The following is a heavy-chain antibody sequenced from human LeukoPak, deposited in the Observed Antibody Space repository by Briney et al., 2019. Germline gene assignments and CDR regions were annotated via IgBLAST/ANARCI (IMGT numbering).Heavy chain of an antibody. D-gene: IGHD3-3*01. CDR3: ARERFTHFDY. J-gene: IGHJ4*02. Sequence: SETLSLTCAVSGGSISSGGYSWSWIRPPPGKGLEWIGYIYHSGSTYYNPSLKSRVTISVDRSKNQFSLKLSSVTAADTAVYYCARERFTHFDYWGQGTLVTVSS. V-gene: IGHV4-30-2*01. CDR1: GGSISSGGYS. CDR2: IYHSGST.